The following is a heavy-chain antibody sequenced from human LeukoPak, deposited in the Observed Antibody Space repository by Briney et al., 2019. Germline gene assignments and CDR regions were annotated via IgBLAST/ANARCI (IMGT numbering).Heavy chain of an antibody. J-gene: IGHJ4*02. V-gene: IGHV3-23*01. Sequence: PGGSLSLTCAASGFTLSSYAIGWVRQAPGKGLEWASTISGSGGSTYYADSVKGRFTISRDNSKNTLYLQMNSLRAEDTAVYSCAKKEPVGIAAAGFDYWGQGTLVTVSS. CDR3: AKKEPVGIAAAGFDY. CDR1: GFTLSSYA. CDR2: ISGSGGST. D-gene: IGHD6-13*01.